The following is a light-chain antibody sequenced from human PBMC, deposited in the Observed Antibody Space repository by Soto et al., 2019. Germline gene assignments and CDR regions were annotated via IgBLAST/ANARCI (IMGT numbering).Light chain of an antibody. V-gene: IGLV2-14*02. CDR2: EDT. CDR3: SSYTPSGTQV. CDR1: SSDVGSYNL. J-gene: IGLJ3*02. Sequence: QSALTQPASVSGSPGQSITISCTGTSSDVGSYNLVSWYQHHPGKAPKLMIYEDTNRPSGVSNRFSGSKSGNTASLTISGLQAEDEADYYCSSYTPSGTQVFGGGTKLTVL.